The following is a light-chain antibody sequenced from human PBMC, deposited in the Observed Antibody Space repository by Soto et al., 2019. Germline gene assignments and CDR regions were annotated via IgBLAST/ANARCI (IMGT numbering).Light chain of an antibody. CDR1: QSVGSF. CDR3: QQRNSWPPTFT. J-gene: IGKJ5*01. V-gene: IGKV3-11*01. Sequence: EIVLTQSQATLSLFPGERATLSCLASQSVGSFLAWYQQKPGQAPRLLIYDTSIRATGIPARFSGSGSGTDFTLTISSLEPEDFAVYYCQQRNSWPPTFTFGQGTRLEIK. CDR2: DTS.